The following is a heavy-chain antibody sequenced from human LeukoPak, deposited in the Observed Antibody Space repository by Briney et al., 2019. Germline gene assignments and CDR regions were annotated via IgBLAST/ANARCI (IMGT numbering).Heavy chain of an antibody. Sequence: PGRSLRLSCAASGFTFSSCGMHWVRQAPGKGLEWVAVISYDGSNKYYADSVKGRFTISRDNSKNTLYLQMNSLRAEDTAVYYCSVNLDSSGYYFDYWGQGTLVTVSS. J-gene: IGHJ4*02. CDR2: ISYDGSNK. D-gene: IGHD3-22*01. V-gene: IGHV3-30*03. CDR1: GFTFSSCG. CDR3: SVNLDSSGYYFDY.